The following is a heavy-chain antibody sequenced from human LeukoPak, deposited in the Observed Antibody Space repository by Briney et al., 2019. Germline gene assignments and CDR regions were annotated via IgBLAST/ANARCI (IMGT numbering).Heavy chain of an antibody. CDR3: ARHFSSGWVYYSGMDV. J-gene: IGHJ6*02. Sequence: SETLSLTCTVSGGSISSSSYYWGWIRQPPGKGLEWIGSIYYTGSTYYSASLESRVTISVDTPKNQFSLKLSSVTAADTAVYYCARHFSSGWVYYSGMDVWAKGPRSPSP. CDR1: GGSISSSSYY. D-gene: IGHD6-19*01. V-gene: IGHV4-39*01. CDR2: IYYTGST.